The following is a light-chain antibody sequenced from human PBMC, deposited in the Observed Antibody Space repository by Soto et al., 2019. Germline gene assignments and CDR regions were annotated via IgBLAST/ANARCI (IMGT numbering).Light chain of an antibody. J-gene: IGKJ1*01. V-gene: IGKV3-20*01. Sequence: IVLTQSPGTLSLSPGERATLCCRPSQSVSSSYLAWYQQKPGQAPRLLIYGASSRATGIPDRFSGSGSGTDFTLTISRLEPEDFAVYYCQHFGDSVWTFGQGTKVDIK. CDR3: QHFGDSVWT. CDR1: QSVSSSY. CDR2: GAS.